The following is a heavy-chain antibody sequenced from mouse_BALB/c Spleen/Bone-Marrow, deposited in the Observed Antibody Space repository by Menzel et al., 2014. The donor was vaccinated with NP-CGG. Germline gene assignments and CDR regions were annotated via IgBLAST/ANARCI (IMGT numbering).Heavy chain of an antibody. CDR3: TRMDGYCVS. D-gene: IGHD2-3*01. V-gene: IGHV6-6*02. CDR1: GFTFSNYW. CDR2: IRLESNNYAT. J-gene: IGHJ3*01. Sequence: LQQSGGGFVQPGGSMKLSCAASGFTFSNYWMNWVRQSPEKGLEWLAEIRLESNNYATHYAESVKGRLTISRDDSKSSVYLQMNNLRAEDTGIYYCTRMDGYCVSWGQGTLVTVSA.